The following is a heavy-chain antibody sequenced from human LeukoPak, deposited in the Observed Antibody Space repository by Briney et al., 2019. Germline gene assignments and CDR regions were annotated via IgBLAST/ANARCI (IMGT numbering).Heavy chain of an antibody. D-gene: IGHD1-1*01. Sequence: GGSLRLSCAASGFTFSSYAMNWVRQAPGKGLEWVGRIKSKSDGGTTDYAAPVKGRFTISRDGSKDTLYLQMNSLKTEDTAMYYCTTGKTDDYYFDYWGQGTLVTVSS. CDR3: TTGKTDDYYFDY. V-gene: IGHV3-15*07. J-gene: IGHJ4*02. CDR1: GFTFSSYA. CDR2: IKSKSDGGTT.